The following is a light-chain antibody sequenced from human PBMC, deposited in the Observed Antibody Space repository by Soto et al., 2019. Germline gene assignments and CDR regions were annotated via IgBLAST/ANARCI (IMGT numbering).Light chain of an antibody. J-gene: IGKJ1*01. CDR1: QSVSSNY. CDR3: QQYGSSSWT. Sequence: EIVLTQSPGTLSLSPGERATLSCRASQSVSSNYLAWYQQKPGQPPRLLIYGASSRATGIPDRFSGSGSGTDFTLTIGRLEPEDFAVYYCQQYGSSSWTFGQGTKVEIK. CDR2: GAS. V-gene: IGKV3-20*01.